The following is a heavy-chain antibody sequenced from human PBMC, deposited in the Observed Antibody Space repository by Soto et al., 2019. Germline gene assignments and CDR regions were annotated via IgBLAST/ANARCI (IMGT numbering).Heavy chain of an antibody. V-gene: IGHV3-23*01. J-gene: IGHJ4*01. Sequence: EVQLLESGGGLVQPGGSLRLSCAASGFSFSSYAMVWVRQAPGKGLEWVSVISARGGSLYFADSVKGRFTISRDNSKNVLSLEMNSLRAEDTAVYYCARDSGYGSGTSVNHYLDYWGHGTLVTVSS. CDR1: GFSFSSYA. D-gene: IGHD3-10*01. CDR3: ARDSGYGSGTSVNHYLDY. CDR2: ISARGGSL.